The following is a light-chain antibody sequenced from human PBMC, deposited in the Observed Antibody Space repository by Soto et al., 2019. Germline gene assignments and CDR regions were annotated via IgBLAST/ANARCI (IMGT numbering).Light chain of an antibody. CDR3: QSYDTSLSGSV. CDR2: ANS. J-gene: IGLJ2*01. Sequence: QSVLTQPPSVSGAPGQRVTISCTGSRSNIGAGYDVHWYKQIPGTAPRLLIFANSNRPSGVPDRVSGSKSGTSASLAISGLQADDEAEYYCQSYDTSLSGSVFGGGTQLTVL. CDR1: RSNIGAGYD. V-gene: IGLV1-40*01.